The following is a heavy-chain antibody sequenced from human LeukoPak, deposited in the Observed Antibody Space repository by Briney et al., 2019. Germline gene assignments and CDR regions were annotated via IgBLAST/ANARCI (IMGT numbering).Heavy chain of an antibody. CDR3: ARDRGGCSSTSCYAMDV. CDR2: ISYHGSNK. Sequence: PGGSLRLSCAASGFTFSSSGMHWVSQAPGKGLGWVAVISYHGSNKYYADSVKGRFTISRDNSKNTLYLQMNSLRPEDTAVYYCARDRGGCSSTSCYAMDVWGKGTTVTVSS. J-gene: IGHJ6*03. V-gene: IGHV3-30*19. CDR1: GFTFSSSG. D-gene: IGHD2-2*01.